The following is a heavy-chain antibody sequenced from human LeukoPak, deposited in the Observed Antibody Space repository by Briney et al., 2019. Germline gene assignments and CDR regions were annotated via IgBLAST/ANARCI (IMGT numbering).Heavy chain of an antibody. J-gene: IGHJ4*02. D-gene: IGHD5-12*01. CDR3: AREIDGYDQDFDY. CDR1: GYTFTGYY. V-gene: IGHV1-2*02. CDR2: INPHSGGT. Sequence: SVQVSCKASGYTFTGYYFHWVRQAPGQGLGWMGWINPHSGGTNYAQKFQGRVTMTRDTSIAAAYMELSRLRSDDTAIYFCAREIDGYDQDFDYWGQGTLVTVSS.